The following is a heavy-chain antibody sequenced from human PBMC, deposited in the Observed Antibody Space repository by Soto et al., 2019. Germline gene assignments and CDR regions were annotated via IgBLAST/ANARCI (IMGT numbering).Heavy chain of an antibody. V-gene: IGHV4-31*03. Sequence: NPSETLSLTCTVSGGSISSGGYYWSWIRQHPGKGLEWIGYIYYSGSTYYNPSLKSRVTISVDTSKNQFSLKLSSVTAADTAVYYCARSVGYFDWLSPYYFDYWGQGTLVTVSS. D-gene: IGHD3-9*01. CDR1: GGSISSGGYY. CDR3: ARSVGYFDWLSPYYFDY. CDR2: IYYSGST. J-gene: IGHJ4*02.